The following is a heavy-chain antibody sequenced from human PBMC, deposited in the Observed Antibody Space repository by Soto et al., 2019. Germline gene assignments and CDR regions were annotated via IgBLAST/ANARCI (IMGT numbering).Heavy chain of an antibody. CDR2: IKQDGSEK. Sequence: GGSLRLSCAASGFTFSSHWMSWVRQAPGKGLEWVANIKQDGSEKYYVDSVKGRFTISRDNAKNSLYLQMNSLRAEDTAVYYCARRPLGYYDSSGYSYAFDIWGQGTMVTVSS. CDR3: ARRPLGYYDSSGYSYAFDI. V-gene: IGHV3-7*03. D-gene: IGHD3-22*01. J-gene: IGHJ3*02. CDR1: GFTFSSHW.